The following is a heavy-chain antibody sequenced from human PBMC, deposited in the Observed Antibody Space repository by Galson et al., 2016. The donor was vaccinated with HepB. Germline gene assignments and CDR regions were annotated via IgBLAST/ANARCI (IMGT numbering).Heavy chain of an antibody. CDR3: AKDGPFIAAAGTSANLDY. CDR1: GFSFSRYA. D-gene: IGHD6-13*01. V-gene: IGHV3-23*01. CDR2: ISGGGDYT. J-gene: IGHJ4*02. Sequence: SLRLSCAASGFSFSRYAMSWVRQAPGKGLEWVSAISGGGDYTYYADSVKGRFTISRDNSKNTLYLQMSSLSADDTAVYYCAKDGPFIAAAGTSANLDYWGQGTLVTDAS.